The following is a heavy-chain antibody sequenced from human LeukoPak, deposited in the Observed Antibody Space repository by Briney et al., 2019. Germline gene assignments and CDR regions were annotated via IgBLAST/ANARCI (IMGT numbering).Heavy chain of an antibody. CDR2: ISSSSSYI. CDR3: ARDLYRIVVVPHYFDY. D-gene: IGHD3-22*01. J-gene: IGHJ4*02. Sequence: PGGSLRLSCAASGFTFSSYSMDWVRQAPGKGLEWVSSISSSSSYIYYADSVKGRFTISRDNAKNSLYLQMNSLRAEDTAVYYCARDLYRIVVVPHYFDYWGQGTLVTVSS. CDR1: GFTFSSYS. V-gene: IGHV3-21*01.